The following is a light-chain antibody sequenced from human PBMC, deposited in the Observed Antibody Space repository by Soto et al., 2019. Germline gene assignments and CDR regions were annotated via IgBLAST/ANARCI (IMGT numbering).Light chain of an antibody. V-gene: IGKV3-20*01. CDR1: QSVSSR. CDR2: GAS. CDR3: QQYVTSAIT. J-gene: IGKJ5*01. Sequence: EIVLTQSPGTLSLSPGERATLSCRASQSVSSRLAWYQQKPGQAPRLLISGASSRATGIPDRFSGSGSGTDFTRTISRLEPEDFALYYCQQYVTSAITFGQGTRLEIK.